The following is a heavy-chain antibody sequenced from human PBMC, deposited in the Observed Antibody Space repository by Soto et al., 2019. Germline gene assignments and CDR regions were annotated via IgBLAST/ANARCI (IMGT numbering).Heavy chain of an antibody. CDR1: ADSFNSGGFF. Sequence: QVQLQESGPGLVKPSQTLSLTCTVSADSFNSGGFFWSWIRQQPGKGLEWIGYISYSGITSYNPSLKSRLTMSVDTSKNQFSLKLTSVTAADTAVYYFASLFNYYDSRGYAEYHFDYWGQGTLVTVSS. CDR2: ISYSGIT. D-gene: IGHD3-22*01. J-gene: IGHJ4*02. CDR3: ASLFNYYDSRGYAEYHFDY. V-gene: IGHV4-31*03.